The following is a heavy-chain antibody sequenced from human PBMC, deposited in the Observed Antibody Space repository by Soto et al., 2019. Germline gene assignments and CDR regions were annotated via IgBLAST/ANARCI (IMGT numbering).Heavy chain of an antibody. V-gene: IGHV3-21*01. CDR1: GFTFGSHS. CDR3: ARGGLVVVGHVTRPLDY. D-gene: IGHD2-21*01. CDR2: ISSDSTYM. J-gene: IGHJ4*02. Sequence: EVQLVESGGGLVKPGGSLRLSCADSGFTFGSHSMFWVRQAPGKGLEWVSSISSDSTYMFYADSVKGRFAISRGNAKNSLYLQKDRLIAEATAVDYCARGGLVVVGHVTRPLDYLGQGTLVTVSS.